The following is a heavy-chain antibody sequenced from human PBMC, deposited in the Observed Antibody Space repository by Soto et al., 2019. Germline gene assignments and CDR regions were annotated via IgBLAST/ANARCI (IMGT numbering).Heavy chain of an antibody. Sequence: QVQLVESGGGVVQPGRPLRLSCAASGFTFSSYAMHWVRQAPGKGLEWVAVISYDGSNKYYADSVKGRFTISRDNSKNTLYLQMNSLRAEDTAVYYCARDQSAYCGGDCYSHFDYWGQGTLVTVSS. J-gene: IGHJ4*02. CDR2: ISYDGSNK. CDR1: GFTFSSYA. CDR3: ARDQSAYCGGDCYSHFDY. V-gene: IGHV3-30-3*01. D-gene: IGHD2-21*02.